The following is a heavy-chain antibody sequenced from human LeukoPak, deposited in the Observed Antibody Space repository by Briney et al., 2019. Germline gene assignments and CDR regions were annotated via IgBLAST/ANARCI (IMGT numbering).Heavy chain of an antibody. V-gene: IGHV3-48*01. Sequence: GGSLRLSCAASGFTFSSYSMNWVRQAPGKGLEWVSYISSTSSTIYYADSVKGRFTISRDNAKNSLYLQMNSLRAEDTAVYYCARDLSRFTSVDRPYDYWGQGTLVTVSS. J-gene: IGHJ4*02. D-gene: IGHD2/OR15-2a*01. CDR2: ISSTSSTI. CDR3: ARDLSRFTSVDRPYDY. CDR1: GFTFSSYS.